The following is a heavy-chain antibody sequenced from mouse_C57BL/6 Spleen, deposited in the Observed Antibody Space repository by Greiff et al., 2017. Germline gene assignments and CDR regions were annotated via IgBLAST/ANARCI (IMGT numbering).Heavy chain of an antibody. CDR1: GYSITSGYY. Sequence: DVKLVESGPGLVKPSQSLSLTCSVTGYSITSGYYWNWIRQFPGNKLEWMGYISYDGSNNYNPSLKNRISITRDTSKNQFFLKLNSVTTEDTATYYCARDWGDYWGQGTSVTVSS. CDR3: ARDWGDY. J-gene: IGHJ4*01. CDR2: ISYDGSN. V-gene: IGHV3-6*01.